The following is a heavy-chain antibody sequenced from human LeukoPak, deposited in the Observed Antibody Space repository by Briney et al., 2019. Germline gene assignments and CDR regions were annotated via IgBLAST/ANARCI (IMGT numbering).Heavy chain of an antibody. CDR1: GYTSTGYY. V-gene: IGHV1-2*02. CDR3: ARDGGGAVAEIDY. D-gene: IGHD6-19*01. Sequence: ASVTVSCKASGYTSTGYYMHWVRQAPGQGLEWMGWINPNSGGTNYAQKFQGRVTMTRDTSISTAYMELSRLRSDDTAVYYCARDGGGAVAEIDYWGQGTLITVSS. J-gene: IGHJ4*02. CDR2: INPNSGGT.